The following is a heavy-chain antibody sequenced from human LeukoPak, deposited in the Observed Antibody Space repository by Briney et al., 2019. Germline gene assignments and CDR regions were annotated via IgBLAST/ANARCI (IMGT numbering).Heavy chain of an antibody. CDR2: IFSSGST. Sequence: SETLSLTCTVSGGPISSSSYYWGWVRQPPGKGLEWIWSIFSSGSTFYNPSLKSRVTISVDTSKNQFSLRLNSVTAADTAMYYCARQGIYYDDTKSDFDYWGQGTLVTVSS. CDR1: GGPISSSSYY. J-gene: IGHJ4*02. D-gene: IGHD3-22*01. CDR3: ARQGIYYDDTKSDFDY. V-gene: IGHV4-39*01.